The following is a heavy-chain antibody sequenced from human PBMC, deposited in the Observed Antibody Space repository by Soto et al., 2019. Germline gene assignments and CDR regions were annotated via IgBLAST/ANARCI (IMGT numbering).Heavy chain of an antibody. CDR1: GFTLGGYA. Sequence: EVQLAESGGGLAQPGGSLRLSCAASGFTLGGYAMDWVRQAPGKGLEYVSGISSNGVGTYYANSVQGRFNNSRDNSKNTVYLQMGSLRPEDMAVYYCARRARPDFYYMDVWGKGTTVTVSS. D-gene: IGHD6-6*01. CDR2: ISSNGVGT. CDR3: ARRARPDFYYMDV. V-gene: IGHV3-64*01. J-gene: IGHJ6*03.